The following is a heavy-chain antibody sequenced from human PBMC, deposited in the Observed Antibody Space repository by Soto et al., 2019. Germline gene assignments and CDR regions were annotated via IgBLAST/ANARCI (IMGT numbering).Heavy chain of an antibody. CDR1: GFTFSSYG. J-gene: IGHJ4*02. V-gene: IGHV3-33*01. CDR2: IWYDGSNK. CDR3: ARDHHDSSGYWYYLDY. Sequence: QVQLVESGGGVVQPGRSLRLSCAASGFTFSSYGMHWVRQAPGKGLEWVAIIWYDGSNKYYADSVKGRFTISRDNSKNTLYLQMNSLRAEDTAVYYCARDHHDSSGYWYYLDYWGQGTLVTVSS. D-gene: IGHD3-22*01.